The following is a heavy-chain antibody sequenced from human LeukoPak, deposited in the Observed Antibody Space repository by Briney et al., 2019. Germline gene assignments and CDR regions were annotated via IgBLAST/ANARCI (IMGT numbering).Heavy chain of an antibody. Sequence: SETLSLTCAVYGGSFSGYYWSWIRQPPGKGLEWIGEINHSGSTNYNPSLKSRVTISVDTSKNQLSLKLSSVTAADTAVYYCARARLRFLEWLSPFDYWGQGTLVTVSS. CDR1: GGSFSGYY. CDR3: ARARLRFLEWLSPFDY. J-gene: IGHJ4*02. CDR2: INHSGST. V-gene: IGHV4-34*01. D-gene: IGHD3-3*01.